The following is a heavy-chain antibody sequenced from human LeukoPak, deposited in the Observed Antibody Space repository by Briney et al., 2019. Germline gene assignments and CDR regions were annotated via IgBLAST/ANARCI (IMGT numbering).Heavy chain of an antibody. J-gene: IGHJ6*04. CDR3: AELGITMIGGV. CDR1: GFTFSSYE. D-gene: IGHD3-10*02. Sequence: GSLRLSCAASGFTFSSYEMNWVRPAPGEGLEWVSYISSSGSTIYYADSVKGRFTISRDNAKNLLYLQMNSLRAEDTAVYYCAELGITMIGGVWGKGTTVTISS. V-gene: IGHV3-48*03. CDR2: ISSSGSTI.